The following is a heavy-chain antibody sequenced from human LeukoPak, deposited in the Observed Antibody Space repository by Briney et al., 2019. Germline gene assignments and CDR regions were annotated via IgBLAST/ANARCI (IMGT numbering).Heavy chain of an antibody. CDR1: GFTFSRYW. Sequence: GGSLRLSCAASGFTFSRYWMSWVRQAPGKGLEWVANIKQDGSQKSYVDSVKGRFTISRDNANNLLYLQMNSLRAEDTAVYYCARERGYGGNSGSDGYWGQGTLVTVSS. V-gene: IGHV3-7*01. J-gene: IGHJ4*02. CDR2: IKQDGSQK. CDR3: ARERGYGGNSGSDGY. D-gene: IGHD4-23*01.